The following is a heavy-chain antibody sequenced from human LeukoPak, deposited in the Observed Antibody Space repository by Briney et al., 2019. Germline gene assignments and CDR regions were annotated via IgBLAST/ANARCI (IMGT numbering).Heavy chain of an antibody. CDR3: GRLPGTEGAFDI. CDR2: MSPNSGNT. Sequence: GASVKVSCKASGYTFTSYDINWVRQATGQGLEWMGWMSPNSGNTGYAQKLQGRVTITRNTAIRTAYMELNSLRSEDTAVLYVGRLPGTEGAFDIWGQGTMVTVSS. D-gene: IGHD1/OR15-1a*01. J-gene: IGHJ3*02. CDR1: GYTFTSYD. V-gene: IGHV1-8*03.